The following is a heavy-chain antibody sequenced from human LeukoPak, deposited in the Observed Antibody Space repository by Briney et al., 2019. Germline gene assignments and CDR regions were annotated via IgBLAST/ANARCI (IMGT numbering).Heavy chain of an antibody. D-gene: IGHD6-13*01. V-gene: IGHV3-48*03. CDR1: GLTFSSYE. CDR3: IPPAAGLRRTISTEYFQH. Sequence: PGGSLRLSCAAAGLTFSSYEMYWVRQAPGKGLEWVSYISGSGETIYYADSVKGRFTISRDNANKSLYLHMSSLRVGDTAIYYCIPPAAGLRRTISTEYFQHWGQGALVTVSS. J-gene: IGHJ1*01. CDR2: ISGSGETI.